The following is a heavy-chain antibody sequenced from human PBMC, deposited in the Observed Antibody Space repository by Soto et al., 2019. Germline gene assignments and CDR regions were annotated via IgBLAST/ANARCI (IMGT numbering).Heavy chain of an antibody. D-gene: IGHD3-22*01. V-gene: IGHV4-59*01. CDR3: ARVDSSGYYLLPEYFQH. CDR2: IYYSGST. Sequence: PSETLSLTCTVSGGSISSYYWSWIRQPRGKGLEWIGYIYYSGSTNYNPSLKSRVTISVDTSKNQFSLKLSSVTAADTAVYYCARVDSSGYYLLPEYFQHWGQGTLVTSPQ. CDR1: GGSISSYY. J-gene: IGHJ1*01.